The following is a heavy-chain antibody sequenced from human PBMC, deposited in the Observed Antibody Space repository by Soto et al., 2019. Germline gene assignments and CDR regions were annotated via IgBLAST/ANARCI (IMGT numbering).Heavy chain of an antibody. J-gene: IGHJ4*02. D-gene: IGHD3-9*01. Sequence: DVQLVESGGGLVQPGGSLRLSCVASGFTFTTYSMNWVRQAPGKGLEWVSYISTTGSAIFYADSVKGRFTISRDNAKNSLSLQMNSLRDEDTAVYYCARDRDWAFDFWGQGTLVTVSS. CDR3: ARDRDWAFDF. CDR2: ISTTGSAI. CDR1: GFTFTTYS. V-gene: IGHV3-48*02.